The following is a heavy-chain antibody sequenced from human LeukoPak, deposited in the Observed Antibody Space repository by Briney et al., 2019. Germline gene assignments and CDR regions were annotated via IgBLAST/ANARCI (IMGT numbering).Heavy chain of an antibody. V-gene: IGHV3-48*03. D-gene: IGHD1-14*01. Sequence: PGGSLRLSCAASGFTFTTYEMNWVRQAPGKGLEWISYITSGGVTMHYADSVRGRFTISRDNAKKSLYLQMDSLRAEDTALYFCARGGRTSYYFDSWGQGILVTVSS. CDR1: GFTFTTYE. CDR2: ITSGGVTM. CDR3: ARGGRTSYYFDS. J-gene: IGHJ4*02.